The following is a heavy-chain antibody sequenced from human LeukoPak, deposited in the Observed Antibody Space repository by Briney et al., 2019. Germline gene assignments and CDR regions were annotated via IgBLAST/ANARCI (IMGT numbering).Heavy chain of an antibody. V-gene: IGHV3-30*02. CDR2: IRYDGSKK. Sequence: GGSLRFSCAASGFTFSSYGMHWVRQAPGKGLEWVAFIRYDGSKKYYVDSVKGRFTISRDNSKNTLYLQMNSLRAEDTAVYYCARDGSGRVPEMSAPDYWGQGTLVTVSS. CDR1: GFTFSSYG. CDR3: ARDGSGRVPEMSAPDY. J-gene: IGHJ4*02. D-gene: IGHD3-10*01.